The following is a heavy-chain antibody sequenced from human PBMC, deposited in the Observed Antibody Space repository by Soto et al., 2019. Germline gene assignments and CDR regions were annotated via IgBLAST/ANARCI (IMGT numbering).Heavy chain of an antibody. D-gene: IGHD3-3*01. J-gene: IGHJ6*02. CDR3: ARIKLRFLEWFGMDV. CDR1: GYSISSGYY. V-gene: IGHV4-38-2*01. Sequence: PSETLSLTCAVSGYSISSGYYWGWIRQPPGKGLEWIGSIYHSGSTYYNPSLKSRVTISVDTSKNQFSLKLSSVTAADTAVYYCARIKLRFLEWFGMDVWGQGTTVTVSS. CDR2: IYHSGST.